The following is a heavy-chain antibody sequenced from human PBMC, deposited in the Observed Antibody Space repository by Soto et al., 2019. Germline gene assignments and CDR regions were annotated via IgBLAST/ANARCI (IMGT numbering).Heavy chain of an antibody. CDR1: GGTFSSYT. V-gene: IGHV1-69*08. CDR3: ASYTEGISNWFDP. CDR2: IIPILGTA. Sequence: QVQLVQSGAEVKKPGSSVKVSCKASGGTFSSYTISWVRQAPGQGLEWMGRIIPILGTANYAQKFQGRVTITADKSTSTAYMELSSLRSEDTAVYYCASYTEGISNWFDPWGQGTLVTVSS. J-gene: IGHJ5*02.